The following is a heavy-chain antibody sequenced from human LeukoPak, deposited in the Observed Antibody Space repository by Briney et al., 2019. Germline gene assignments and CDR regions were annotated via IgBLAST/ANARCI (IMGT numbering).Heavy chain of an antibody. V-gene: IGHV1-8*01. CDR1: GYTFTSYD. J-gene: IGHJ5*02. Sequence: ASVKVPCKASGYTFTSYDINWVRQATGQGLEWMGWMNPNSGNTGYAQKFQGRVTMTRNTSISTAYMELSSLRSEDTAVYYCVREMIQTDSGSYFSWFDPWGQGTLVTVSS. CDR2: MNPNSGNT. CDR3: VREMIQTDSGSYFSWFDP. D-gene: IGHD1-26*01.